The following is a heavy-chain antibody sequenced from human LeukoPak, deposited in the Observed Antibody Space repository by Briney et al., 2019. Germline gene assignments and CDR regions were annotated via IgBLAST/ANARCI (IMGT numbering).Heavy chain of an antibody. CDR3: ARDMTDRSSTSCYSDAFDI. Sequence: ASETLSLTCAVYGVSFSGYYWSWIRQPPGKGLEWIGEINHSGSTNYNPSLKSRVTISVDTSKNQFSLKLSSVTAADTAVYYCARDMTDRSSTSCYSDAFDIWGQGTMVTVSS. CDR1: GVSFSGYY. CDR2: INHSGST. V-gene: IGHV4-34*01. D-gene: IGHD2-2*02. J-gene: IGHJ3*02.